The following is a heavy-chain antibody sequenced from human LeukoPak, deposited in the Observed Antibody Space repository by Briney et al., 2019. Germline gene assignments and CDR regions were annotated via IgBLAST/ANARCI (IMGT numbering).Heavy chain of an antibody. D-gene: IGHD1-14*01. Sequence: PGGTLRLSFAASGFTFSSYWMSWVRQAPGKGLEWVANIKQDGSEKYYVDSVKGRFTIPRDNAKNSLYLQMNSLRAEDTAVYYCARVTPYFDYWGQGTLVTVSS. J-gene: IGHJ4*02. CDR1: GFTFSSYW. CDR3: ARVTPYFDY. V-gene: IGHV3-7*01. CDR2: IKQDGSEK.